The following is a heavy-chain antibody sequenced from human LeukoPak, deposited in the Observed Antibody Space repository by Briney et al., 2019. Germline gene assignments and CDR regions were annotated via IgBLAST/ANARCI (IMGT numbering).Heavy chain of an antibody. CDR2: ISSSSSYI. Sequence: NPGGSLRLSCAASGFTFSSYWMSWVRQAPGKGLEWVSSISSSSSYIYYADSVKGRFTISRDNAKNSLYLQMNSLRAEDTAVYYCAQNWTLDYWGQGTLVTVSS. D-gene: IGHD1-1*01. CDR3: AQNWTLDY. V-gene: IGHV3-21*01. CDR1: GFTFSSYW. J-gene: IGHJ4*02.